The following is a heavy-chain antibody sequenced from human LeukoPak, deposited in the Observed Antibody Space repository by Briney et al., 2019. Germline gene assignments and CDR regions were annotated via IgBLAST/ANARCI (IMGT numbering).Heavy chain of an antibody. D-gene: IGHD6-19*01. J-gene: IGHJ6*03. Sequence: GGSLRLSCAASGFTFSSYDMHWVRQATGKGLEWVSAIGTAGDTYYPGSVKGRFTISRDNSKNTLYLQMNSLRAEDTAVYYCAKEGSSGWYGGGYYYYYYMDVWGKGTTVTISS. CDR2: IGTAGDT. CDR3: AKEGSSGWYGGGYYYYYYMDV. V-gene: IGHV3-13*01. CDR1: GFTFSSYD.